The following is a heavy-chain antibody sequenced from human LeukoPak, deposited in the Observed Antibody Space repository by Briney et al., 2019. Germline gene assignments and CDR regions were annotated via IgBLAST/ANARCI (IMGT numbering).Heavy chain of an antibody. Sequence: PGGPFRLSGPAFGFTFSNARMTWFGQAPGKGREWVGGIKSKTDGGTTDYAAPEKGRFTISRDDSKNTLYLQMNSLKSEDTAVYYCTTGEAYSSGHFDYWGQGTLVTVSS. D-gene: IGHD6-19*01. CDR2: IKSKTDGGTT. CDR1: GFTFSNAR. CDR3: TTGEAYSSGHFDY. J-gene: IGHJ4*02. V-gene: IGHV3-15*01.